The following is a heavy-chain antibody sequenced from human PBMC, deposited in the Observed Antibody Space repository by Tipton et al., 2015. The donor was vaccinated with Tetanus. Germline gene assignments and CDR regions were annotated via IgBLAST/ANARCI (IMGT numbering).Heavy chain of an antibody. CDR1: GGSIDSSNYY. V-gene: IGHV4-39*02. D-gene: IGHD3-16*01. Sequence: GLVKPSETLSLTCSVSGGSIDSSNYYWAWVRQPPGKGLEWLGSGVSSGRTYYNPSLKSRVTTFVDTSKNRFSLRLNSMTAADTGVYYCARVGAWTIPRDAVKRGSFWYFDLWGRGSLVAVSS. CDR2: GVSSGRT. J-gene: IGHJ2*01. CDR3: ARVGAWTIPRDAVKRGSFWYFDL.